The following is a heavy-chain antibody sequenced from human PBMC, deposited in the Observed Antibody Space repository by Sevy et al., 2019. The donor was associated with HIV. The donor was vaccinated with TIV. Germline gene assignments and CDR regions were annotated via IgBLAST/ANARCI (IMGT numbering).Heavy chain of an antibody. J-gene: IGHJ6*02. D-gene: IGHD3-16*01. CDR1: GYTFTSYD. Sequence: ASVKVSCKASGYTFTSYDFNWVRQATGQGLEWMGWMNPNSGNTDHAQEFQGRVTMTRDTSKSTAYMELSSLRFEDTAVYYCARGRGSKSLDVWGQGTTVTVSS. CDR3: ARGRGSKSLDV. V-gene: IGHV1-8*01. CDR2: MNPNSGNT.